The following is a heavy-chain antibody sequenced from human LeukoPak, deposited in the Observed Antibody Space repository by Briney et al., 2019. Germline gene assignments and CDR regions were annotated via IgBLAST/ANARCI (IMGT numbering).Heavy chain of an antibody. CDR1: GGSISSGDYY. Sequence: SETLSLTCTVSGGSISSGDYYWSWIRQPPGKGLEWIGYIYYSGSTYYNPSLKSRVTISVDTSKNQFSLKLSSVTAADTAVYYCASRRVDDSSGYYGTYYFDYWGQGTLVTVSS. J-gene: IGHJ4*02. CDR2: IYYSGST. CDR3: ASRRVDDSSGYYGTYYFDY. V-gene: IGHV4-30-4*01. D-gene: IGHD3-22*01.